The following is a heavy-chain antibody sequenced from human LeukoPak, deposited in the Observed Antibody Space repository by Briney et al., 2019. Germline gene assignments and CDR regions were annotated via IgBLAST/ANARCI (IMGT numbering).Heavy chain of an antibody. V-gene: IGHV1-24*01. J-gene: IGHJ6*03. Sequence: ASVKVSCKVSGYTLTELSMHWVRQAPEKGLEWMGGFDPEDDETIYAQKFQGRATMTEDTSTDTAYMALSRLRSEDTAVYYCATAPPTSGIHYDFWSGLGPPYYYYMDVWGKGTTVTVSS. CDR2: FDPEDDET. D-gene: IGHD3-3*01. CDR1: GYTLTELS. CDR3: ATAPPTSGIHYDFWSGLGPPYYYYMDV.